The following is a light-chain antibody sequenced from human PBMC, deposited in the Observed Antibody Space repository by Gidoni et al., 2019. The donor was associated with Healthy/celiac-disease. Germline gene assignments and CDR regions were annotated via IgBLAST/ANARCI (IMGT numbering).Light chain of an antibody. CDR2: GAS. J-gene: IGKJ1*01. CDR3: QQYNNWPPT. V-gene: IGKV3-15*01. CDR1: QSVSSN. Sequence: EIVMTPSPATLSVSQGERATLSCMASQSVSSNLAWYQQKPVQDPRLLIYGASTRASGIPARFSGSGSGTEFTLTISSLQSEDFAVYYCQQYNNWPPTFGQGTKVEIK.